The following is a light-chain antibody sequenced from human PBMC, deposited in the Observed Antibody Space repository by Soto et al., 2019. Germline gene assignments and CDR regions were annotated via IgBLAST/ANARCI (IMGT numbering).Light chain of an antibody. CDR1: YSDVGGFNY. J-gene: IGLJ1*01. Sequence: QSALTQPRSVSGSPGQSVTISCTAAYSDVGGFNYVSWYQQHPGKAPKLIIFDVNKRPSGVPDRFSGSKSDNTASLTISGLQAEDEADYHCCSYAGSYSSYVFGTGTKVTVL. V-gene: IGLV2-11*01. CDR3: CSYAGSYSSYV. CDR2: DVN.